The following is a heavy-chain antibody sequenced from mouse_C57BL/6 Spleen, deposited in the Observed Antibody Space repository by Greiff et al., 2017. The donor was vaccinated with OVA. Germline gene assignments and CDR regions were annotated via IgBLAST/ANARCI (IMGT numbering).Heavy chain of an antibody. Sequence: EVKLMESGGGLVKPGGSLKLSCAASGFTFSDYGMHWVRQAPEKGLEWVAYISSGSSTIYYADTVKGRFTISRDNAKNTLFLQMTSLGSEDTAMYYCAKIRGYAMDYWGQGTSVTVSS. CDR2: ISSGSSTI. V-gene: IGHV5-17*01. CDR1: GFTFSDYG. CDR3: AKIRGYAMDY. J-gene: IGHJ4*01.